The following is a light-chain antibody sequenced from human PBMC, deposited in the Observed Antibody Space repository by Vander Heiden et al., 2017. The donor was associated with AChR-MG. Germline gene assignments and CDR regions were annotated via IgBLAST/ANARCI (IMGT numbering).Light chain of an antibody. Sequence: QSALTQPRSVSGSPGPSVTISCTRTSSDVGGYNYVAWYQHHPGKDPSLMIYDGGKRTAGVPDRFSGSKSGSTASLIISGLQAEDEDDYDCCSDAGSDTVFGSGTKVSVL. V-gene: IGLV2-11*01. CDR1: SSDVGGYNY. J-gene: IGLJ1*01. CDR3: CSDAGSDTV. CDR2: DGG.